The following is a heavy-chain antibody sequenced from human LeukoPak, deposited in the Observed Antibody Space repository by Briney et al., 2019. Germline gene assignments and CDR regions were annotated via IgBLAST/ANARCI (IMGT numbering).Heavy chain of an antibody. Sequence: PGGSLRLSCAASGFTFSSYAMHWVRQAPGKGLEWVAVISYDGSNKYYADSVKGRFTISRDNSKNTLYLQMNSLRAEDTAVYYCARLSGSYSPGYWGQGTLDTVSS. CDR3: ARLSGSYSPGY. D-gene: IGHD1-26*01. CDR1: GFTFSSYA. J-gene: IGHJ4*02. CDR2: ISYDGSNK. V-gene: IGHV3-30-3*01.